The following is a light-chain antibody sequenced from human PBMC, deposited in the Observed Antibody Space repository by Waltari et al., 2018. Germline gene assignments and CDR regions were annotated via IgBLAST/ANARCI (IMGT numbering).Light chain of an antibody. CDR2: SND. CDR1: ISNIGSNT. V-gene: IGLV1-44*01. CDR3: VAWDASLGGPV. Sequence: QSLLTPPPSASGTPGQRVTISCSGGISNIGSNTINWYRQFPGTAPKVLIYSNDQRTAGVPERFSGSKSGTSAPLAISGLQSEDEADYYCVAWDASLGGPVFGGGTKLTVL. J-gene: IGLJ2*01.